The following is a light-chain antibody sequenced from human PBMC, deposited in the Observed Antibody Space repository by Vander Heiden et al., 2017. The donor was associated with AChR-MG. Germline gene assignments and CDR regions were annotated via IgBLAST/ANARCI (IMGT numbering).Light chain of an antibody. Sequence: SFVLTQLHSVSVAPGQTARITCGGNNIGSKSEHWYRQRPGQAPVLVVYDDNDRPSGIPERFSGSNSGNTATLTISRVEAGDEADYYCQVWDSSSDHRWVFGGGTKLTVL. J-gene: IGLJ3*02. CDR2: DDN. CDR3: QVWDSSSDHRWV. CDR1: NIGSKS. V-gene: IGLV3-21*02.